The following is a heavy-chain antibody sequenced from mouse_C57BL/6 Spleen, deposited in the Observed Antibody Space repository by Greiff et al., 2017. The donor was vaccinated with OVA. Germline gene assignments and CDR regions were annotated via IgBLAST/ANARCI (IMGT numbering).Heavy chain of an antibody. J-gene: IGHJ2*01. Sequence: VQLKQSGAELVRPGASVKLSCTASGFNIKDDYMHWVKQRPEQGLEWIGWIDPENGDTEYASKFPGKATITEATSSNTAYLQLSSLTSEDTAVYYCTTSRYSNYDYFDYWGQGTTLTVSS. CDR2: IDPENGDT. CDR1: GFNIKDDY. V-gene: IGHV14-4*01. CDR3: TTSRYSNYDYFDY. D-gene: IGHD2-5*01.